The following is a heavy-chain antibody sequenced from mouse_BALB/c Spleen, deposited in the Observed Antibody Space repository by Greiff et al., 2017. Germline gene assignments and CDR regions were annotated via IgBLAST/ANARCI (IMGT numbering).Heavy chain of an antibody. V-gene: IGHV5-6-3*01. CDR1: GFTFSSYG. J-gene: IGHJ4*01. D-gene: IGHD2-3*01. Sequence: EVQRVESGGGLVQPGGSLKLSCAASGFTFSSYGMSWVRQTPDKRLELVATINSNGGSTYYPDSVKGRFTISRDNAKNTLYLQMSSLKSEDTAMYYCARPLYDRGAMDYWGQGTSVTVSS. CDR3: ARPLYDRGAMDY. CDR2: INSNGGST.